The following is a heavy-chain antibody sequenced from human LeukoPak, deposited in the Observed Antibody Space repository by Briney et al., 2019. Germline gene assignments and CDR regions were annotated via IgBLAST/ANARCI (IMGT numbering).Heavy chain of an antibody. CDR3: AKYTSGTSYRGLDQ. J-gene: IGHJ4*02. CDR2: IRNKANSHTT. V-gene: IGHV3-72*01. CDR1: GFTFSDHY. Sequence: GGSLRLSCAASGFTFSDHYMDWVRQAPGKGLEWVGRIRNKANSHTTEYAASVKDRFTISRDDSKNSLYLQMNSLRAEDTAVYSCAKYTSGTSYRGLDQWGQGTLVTVSS. D-gene: IGHD3-10*01.